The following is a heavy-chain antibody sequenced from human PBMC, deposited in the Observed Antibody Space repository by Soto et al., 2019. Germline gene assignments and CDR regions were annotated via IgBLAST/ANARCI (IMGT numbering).Heavy chain of an antibody. V-gene: IGHV1-69*08. J-gene: IGHJ3*02. CDR2: IIPILGIA. CDR3: ARDPYYYDSSGYYRTDDAFDI. D-gene: IGHD3-22*01. CDR1: GGTFSSYT. Sequence: QVQLVQSGAEVKKPGSSVKVSCKASGGTFSSYTISWVRQAPGQGLEWMGRIIPILGIANYAQKFQGRVTITAYKSTRTAYMELISLRSEDTAVYYCARDPYYYDSSGYYRTDDAFDIWGQGTMVTVSS.